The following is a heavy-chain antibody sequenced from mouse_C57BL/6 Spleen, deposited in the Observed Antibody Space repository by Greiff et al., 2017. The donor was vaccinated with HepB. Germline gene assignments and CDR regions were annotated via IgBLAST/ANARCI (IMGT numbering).Heavy chain of an antibody. J-gene: IGHJ1*03. CDR2: IDPETGGT. Sequence: VKLMESGAELVRPGASVTLSCKASGYTFTDYEMHWVKQTPVHGLEWIGAIDPETGGTAYNQKFKGKATLTADKSSSPAYMELRSLTSEDSAVYYFLINYDSSSWYFDVWGTGTTVTVSS. CDR3: LINYDSSSWYFDV. CDR1: GYTFTDYE. V-gene: IGHV1-15*01. D-gene: IGHD1-1*01.